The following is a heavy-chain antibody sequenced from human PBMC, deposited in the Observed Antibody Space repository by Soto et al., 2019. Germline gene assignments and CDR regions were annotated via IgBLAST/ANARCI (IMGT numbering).Heavy chain of an antibody. CDR3: ARDVRDTMVRGVITHYYYYGMDV. CDR2: IYHSGST. CDR1: GGSISSSNW. Sequence: PSETLSLTCAVSGGSISSSNWWSWVRQPPGKGLEWIGEIYHSGSTNYNPSLKSRVTISVDKSKNQFSLKLSSVTAADTAVYYCARDVRDTMVRGVITHYYYYGMDVWGQGTTVTVSS. J-gene: IGHJ6*02. D-gene: IGHD3-10*01. V-gene: IGHV4-4*02.